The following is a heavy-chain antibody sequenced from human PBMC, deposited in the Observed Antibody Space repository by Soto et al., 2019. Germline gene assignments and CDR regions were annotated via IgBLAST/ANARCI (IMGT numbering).Heavy chain of an antibody. D-gene: IGHD3-10*01. CDR3: APPPGGGRY. J-gene: IGHJ4*02. CDR2: IYSGGYT. V-gene: IGHV3-53*01. CDR1: GFTVSNNY. Sequence: EVQLVESGGGLIQPGGSLRLSCAVSGFTVSNNYMSWVRQAPGKGLEGVSVIYSGGYTAYGDSVKGRFTISRDNSKNPLYLKKNRRGADDPAVFFWAPPPGGGRYWGQGTLVTVSS.